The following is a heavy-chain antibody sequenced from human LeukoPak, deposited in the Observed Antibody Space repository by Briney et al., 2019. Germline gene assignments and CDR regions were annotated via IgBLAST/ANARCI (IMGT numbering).Heavy chain of an antibody. CDR1: GFTVSSNY. CDR2: IYSGGST. V-gene: IGHV3-53*04. Sequence: GGSLRLSCAASGFTVSSNYMSWVRQAPGKGLEWVSVIYSGGSTYYADSVKGRFTISRHNSKNTLYLQMNSLRAEDTAVYYCARDPGYCCSTSGPASGWGKGTLVTVSS. J-gene: IGHJ4*02. CDR3: ARDPGYCCSTSGPASG. D-gene: IGHD2-2*01.